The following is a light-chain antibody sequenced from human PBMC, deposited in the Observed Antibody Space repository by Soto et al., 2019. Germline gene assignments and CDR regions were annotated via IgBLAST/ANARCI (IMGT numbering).Light chain of an antibody. Sequence: DIQMTQSPSSVSASVGDRVTITCRASQGISSWLGWYQQKLGKAPKLLIYAASSLQSGVPSRFSGSGSGTDFTLTISSLQPEDFATYYCQQANSFRPNFGQGTRLEIK. CDR2: AAS. J-gene: IGKJ5*01. CDR1: QGISSW. CDR3: QQANSFRPN. V-gene: IGKV1D-12*01.